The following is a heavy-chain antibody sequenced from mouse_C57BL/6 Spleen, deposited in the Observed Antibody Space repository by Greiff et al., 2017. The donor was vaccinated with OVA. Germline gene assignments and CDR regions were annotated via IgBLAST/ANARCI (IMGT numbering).Heavy chain of an antibody. CDR1: GFSLTSYA. Sequence: QVQLKQSGPGLVAPSQSLSITCTVSGFSLTSYAISWVRQPPGKGLEWLGVIWTGGGTNYNSALKSRLSISKDNSKSQVFLKMNSLQTDDTARYYCARNEGNDYDGYFDVWGTGTTVTVSS. V-gene: IGHV2-9-1*01. D-gene: IGHD2-4*01. CDR3: ARNEGNDYDGYFDV. J-gene: IGHJ1*03. CDR2: IWTGGGT.